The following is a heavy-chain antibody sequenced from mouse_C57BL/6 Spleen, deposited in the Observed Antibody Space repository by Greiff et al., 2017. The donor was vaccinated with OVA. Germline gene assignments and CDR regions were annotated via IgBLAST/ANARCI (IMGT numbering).Heavy chain of an antibody. V-gene: IGHV1-80*01. CDR3: ARAITGFDY. Sequence: QVQLQQSGAELVKPGASVKISCKASGYAFSSYWMNWVKPRPGKGLEWIGQIYPGDGDTNYNGKFKGKATLTADKSSSTAYMQLSSLTSEDSAVYFCARAITGFDYWGQGTTLTVSS. CDR1: GYAFSSYW. CDR2: IYPGDGDT. J-gene: IGHJ2*01. D-gene: IGHD1-1*01.